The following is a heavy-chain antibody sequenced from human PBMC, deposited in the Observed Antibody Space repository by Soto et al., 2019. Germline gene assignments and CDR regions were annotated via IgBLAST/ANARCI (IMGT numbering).Heavy chain of an antibody. Sequence: QVQLVQSGAEVKKPGASVKVSCKASGYTFTSYGISWVRQAPGQGLEWMGWISAYNGNTNYAQKLQGRVTMTTDTSTSTASMELRSLRSDDTAVYYCARGTSSPSYDYIWGSYYWFDPWGQGTLVTVSS. D-gene: IGHD3-16*01. J-gene: IGHJ5*02. CDR1: GYTFTSYG. CDR3: ARGTSSPSYDYIWGSYYWFDP. CDR2: ISAYNGNT. V-gene: IGHV1-18*01.